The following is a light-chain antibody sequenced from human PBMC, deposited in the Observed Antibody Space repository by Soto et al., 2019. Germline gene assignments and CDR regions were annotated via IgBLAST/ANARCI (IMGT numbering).Light chain of an antibody. J-gene: IGLJ1*01. CDR1: NIGSKT. Sequence: SYELTQPPSVSVAPGQTARITCGGDNIGSKTVHWYQQRPGQAPVLVVYDDSDRPSGIPERSSGSNSGNTATLTISGVEAGDEADYCCQAWDGSSDPPYVFGTGTKVTVL. CDR2: DDS. V-gene: IGLV3-21*02. CDR3: QAWDGSSDPPYV.